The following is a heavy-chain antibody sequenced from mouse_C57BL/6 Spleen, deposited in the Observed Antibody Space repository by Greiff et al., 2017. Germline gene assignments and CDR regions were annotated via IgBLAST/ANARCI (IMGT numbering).Heavy chain of an antibody. CDR3: ARGEITTVVATDYFDY. CDR2: IYPGDGDT. Sequence: QVQLQQSGAELVKPGASVKISCKASGYAFSSYWMNWVKQRPGKGLEWIGQIYPGDGDTNYNGKFKGKDTLTADKSSSTAYMQLSSLTSEDSAVYFCARGEITTVVATDYFDYWGQGTTLTGSS. CDR1: GYAFSSYW. J-gene: IGHJ2*01. D-gene: IGHD1-1*01. V-gene: IGHV1-80*01.